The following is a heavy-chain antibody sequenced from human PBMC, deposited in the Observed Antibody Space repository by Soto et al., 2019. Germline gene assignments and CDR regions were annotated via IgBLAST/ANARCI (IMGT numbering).Heavy chain of an antibody. D-gene: IGHD5-18*01. V-gene: IGHV3-23*01. CDR3: ANHDITLWLTLGAFDI. CDR1: GFTFSSYA. J-gene: IGHJ3*02. Sequence: GSLRLSCAASGFTFSSYAMSWVRQAPGKGLEWVSAISGSGGSTYYADSVKGRFTISRDNSKNTLYLQMNSLRAEDTAVYYCANHDITLWLTLGAFDIWGPGKMVTVSS. CDR2: ISGSGGST.